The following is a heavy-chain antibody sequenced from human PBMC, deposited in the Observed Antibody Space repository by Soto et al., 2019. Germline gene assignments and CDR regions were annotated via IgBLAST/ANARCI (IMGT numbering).Heavy chain of an antibody. J-gene: IGHJ4*02. V-gene: IGHV3-53*01. CDR3: ARASPTGRIHFDY. CDR2: IYSGGST. Sequence: GGSLRLSCAASGFTVSSNYMSWVRQAPGKGLEWVSVIYSGGSTYYADSVKGRFTISRDNSKNTLYLQMNSLRAEDTAVYYCARASPTGRIHFDYWGQGTLVTVSS. D-gene: IGHD1-1*01. CDR1: GFTVSSNY.